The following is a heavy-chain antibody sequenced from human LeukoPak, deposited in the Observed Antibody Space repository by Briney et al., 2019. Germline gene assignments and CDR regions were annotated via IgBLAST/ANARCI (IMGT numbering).Heavy chain of an antibody. J-gene: IGHJ4*02. V-gene: IGHV3-23*01. CDR2: IIGSGGTA. Sequence: GGSLRLSCAASGFSFSNYGMNWVRQAPGKGLEWVSGIIGSGGTAYYAESVKGRFTISRDNSKNTLDLQMNSLRAEDTAVYYCAKDELLLSFEDWGQGTLVTVSS. CDR3: AKDELLLSFED. CDR1: GFSFSNYG. D-gene: IGHD3-10*01.